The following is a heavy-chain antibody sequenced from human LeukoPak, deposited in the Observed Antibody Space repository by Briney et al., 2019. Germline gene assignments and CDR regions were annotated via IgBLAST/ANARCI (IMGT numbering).Heavy chain of an antibody. CDR1: GFTFSSYA. D-gene: IGHD6-13*01. V-gene: IGHV3-30-3*01. J-gene: IGHJ4*02. CDR2: ISYDGSNK. Sequence: GGSLRLSCAASGFTFSSYAMHWVRQAPGKGLEWVAVISYDGSNKYYADSVKGRFTISRDNSKNTPYLQMNSLRAEDTAVYYCAREDPSIAAAHFDYWGQGTLVTVSS. CDR3: AREDPSIAAAHFDY.